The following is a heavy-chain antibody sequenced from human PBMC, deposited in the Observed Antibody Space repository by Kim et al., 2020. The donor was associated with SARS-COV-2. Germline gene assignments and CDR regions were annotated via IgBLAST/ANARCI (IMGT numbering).Heavy chain of an antibody. V-gene: IGHV4-34*01. D-gene: IGHD5-12*01. CDR1: GGSFSGYY. CDR3: ARAIVATNHAVLIPYGMDV. Sequence: SETLSLTCAVYGGSFSGYYWSWIRQPPGKGLEWIGEINHSGSTNYNPSLKSRVTISVDTSKNQFSLKLSSVTAADTAVYYCARAIVATNHAVLIPYGMDVWGQGTTVTVSS. J-gene: IGHJ6*02. CDR2: INHSGST.